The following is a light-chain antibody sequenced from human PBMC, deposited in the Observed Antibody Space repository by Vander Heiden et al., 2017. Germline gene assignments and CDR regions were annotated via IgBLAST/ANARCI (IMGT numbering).Light chain of an antibody. V-gene: IGLV1-40*01. CDR3: QSYDSRLTGHVV. CDR1: SSNIGAGYD. Sequence: QSVPTPPPSAPGPPGPRVTISCTGSSSNIGAGYDVHWYQQHPGAAPKLLINGNTNRPSGVPDRFSGSKSGTSASLAITGLQAEDEADYYCQSYDSRLTGHVVFGGGTKLTVL. CDR2: GNT. J-gene: IGLJ2*01.